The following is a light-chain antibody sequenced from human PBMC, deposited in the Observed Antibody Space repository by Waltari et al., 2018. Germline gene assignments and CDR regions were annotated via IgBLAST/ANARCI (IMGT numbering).Light chain of an antibody. J-gene: IGLJ2*01. CDR3: AAWDDSLNGVV. Sequence: QSVLTQPPSASGTPGQRVTISCSGSSSNIGSNTVNWYQQLPGTAPKLLIYSNTQRPSGGPDRFSGSNSGTSASLAISGLQSEDEADYYCAAWDDSLNGVVFGGGTKLTVL. V-gene: IGLV1-44*01. CDR2: SNT. CDR1: SSNIGSNT.